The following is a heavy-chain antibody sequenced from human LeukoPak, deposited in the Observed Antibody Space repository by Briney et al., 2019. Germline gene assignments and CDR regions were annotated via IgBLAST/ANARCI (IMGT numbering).Heavy chain of an antibody. J-gene: IGHJ4*02. CDR1: GFTFSSYW. CDR3: ARAEYYYDSGGYPIDY. Sequence: GGSLRLSCAASGFTFSSYWMSWVRQAPGKGLEWVANIKQDGSEKYYVDSVKGRFTISRDNAKNSLYLQMNSLRAEDTAVYYCARAEYYYDSGGYPIDYWGQGTLVTVSS. D-gene: IGHD3-22*01. V-gene: IGHV3-7*01. CDR2: IKQDGSEK.